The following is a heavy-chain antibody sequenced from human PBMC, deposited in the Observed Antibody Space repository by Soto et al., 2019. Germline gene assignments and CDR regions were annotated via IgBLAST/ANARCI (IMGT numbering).Heavy chain of an antibody. J-gene: IGHJ5*02. V-gene: IGHV4-39*01. CDR2: ISYSGFT. D-gene: IGHD6-6*01. CDR3: GRQSPTSSQAGGWFVP. Sequence: PSETLSLTCTVSGVSVTTTEYYWGWIRQSPGEGLEWMGTISYSGFTYHNPSLSSRVTMSVDTSKNQFSLKVSSVTAADTAVYYCGRQSPTSSQAGGWFVPWGRGTLVIVSS. CDR1: GVSVTTTEYY.